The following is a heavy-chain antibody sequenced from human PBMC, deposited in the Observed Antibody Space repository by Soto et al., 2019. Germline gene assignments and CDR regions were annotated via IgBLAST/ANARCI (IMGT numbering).Heavy chain of an antibody. CDR2: MYNTGST. D-gene: IGHD3-3*01. J-gene: IGHJ5*02. V-gene: IGHV4-59*01. Sequence: SETLSLTCTVSGGSISSYYWSWIRQPPGKGLEWIGYMYNTGSTIYNPSLKSRVTISVDTSKNQFSLKLNSVTAADTAVYYCARESRFLEWLSLNWFDPWGQGALVTVSS. CDR3: ARESRFLEWLSLNWFDP. CDR1: GGSISSYY.